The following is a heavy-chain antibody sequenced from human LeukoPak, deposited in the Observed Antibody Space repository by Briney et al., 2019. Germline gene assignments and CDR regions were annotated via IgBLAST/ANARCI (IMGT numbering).Heavy chain of an antibody. J-gene: IGHJ4*02. Sequence: KTSETLSLTYTVSGGTTSSGDYYWSWIRQPPGKGLEWIGYIYYSGSTYYNPSLKSRVTISVDTSKNQFSLKLSSVTAADTAVYYCARENEDYYDSSGYYSDWFDYWGQGTLVTVSS. CDR1: GGTTSSGDYY. CDR3: ARENEDYYDSSGYYSDWFDY. CDR2: IYYSGST. D-gene: IGHD3-22*01. V-gene: IGHV4-30-4*01.